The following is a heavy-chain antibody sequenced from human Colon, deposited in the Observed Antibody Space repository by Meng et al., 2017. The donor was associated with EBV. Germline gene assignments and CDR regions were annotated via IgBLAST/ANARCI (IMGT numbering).Heavy chain of an antibody. CDR3: ASSHSSKVGARRLDY. D-gene: IGHD1-26*01. V-gene: IGHV4-34*01. Sequence: QEHLQHGGEEVFKPSETLPLTCAVYGGCFSGYYWTWIRQPPGKGLEWIGEITHRGSTNYNPFLKSRVTISVDTSKKQFSLKLTSVTAADTAVYYCASSHSSKVGARRLDYWGQGTLVTVSS. CDR2: ITHRGST. CDR1: GGCFSGYY. J-gene: IGHJ4*02.